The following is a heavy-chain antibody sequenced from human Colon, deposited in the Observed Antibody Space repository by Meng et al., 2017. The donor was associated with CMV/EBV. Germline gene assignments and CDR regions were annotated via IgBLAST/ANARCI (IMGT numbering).Heavy chain of an antibody. V-gene: IGHV1-2*02. Sequence: QVQRVQSGAEVKKPGASVKVSCKASEYTFTGYYMHWVRQAPGQGLEWMGWINPNSGGTNYAQKFQGRVTMTRDTSITTAYMELSRLRSDDTAVYYCARDWYPGDRRGSFDYWGQGTLVTVSS. D-gene: IGHD3-22*01. CDR1: EYTFTGYY. J-gene: IGHJ4*02. CDR3: ARDWYPGDRRGSFDY. CDR2: INPNSGGT.